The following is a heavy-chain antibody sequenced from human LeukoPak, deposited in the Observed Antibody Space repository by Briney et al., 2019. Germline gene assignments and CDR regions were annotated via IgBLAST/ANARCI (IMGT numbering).Heavy chain of an antibody. Sequence: SVKVSCKASGGTLSSYTIIWVRQAPGQGLEWMGRIIPILGIANYAQKFQGRVTITADKSTSTAHMELSSLRSEDTAVYYCARARAGSSDAFDICGQGTMVTVSS. D-gene: IGHD3-10*01. V-gene: IGHV1-69*02. CDR3: ARARAGSSDAFDI. CDR1: GGTLSSYT. J-gene: IGHJ3*02. CDR2: IIPILGIA.